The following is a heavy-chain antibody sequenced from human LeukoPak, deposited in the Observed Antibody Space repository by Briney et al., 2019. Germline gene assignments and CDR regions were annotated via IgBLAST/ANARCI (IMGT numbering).Heavy chain of an antibody. CDR2: IYTSGST. D-gene: IGHD3-3*01. CDR1: GGSISSGSYY. CDR3: ARVGVAFFFDY. V-gene: IGHV4-61*02. Sequence: SLTLSLTCTVSGGSISSGSYYWSRIRQPAGKGLEWIGLIYTSGSTNYNPSLKSRVTISVDTSKNLFSLKLSSVTAADTAVYYCARVGVAFFFDYWGQGTLVTVSS. J-gene: IGHJ4*02.